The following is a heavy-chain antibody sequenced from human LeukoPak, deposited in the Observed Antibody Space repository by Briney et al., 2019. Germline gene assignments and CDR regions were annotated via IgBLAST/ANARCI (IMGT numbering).Heavy chain of an antibody. CDR3: AKYWASGNYFDY. D-gene: IGHD1-14*01. J-gene: IGHJ4*02. Sequence: GGSLRLSCAASGFTFDNHAMSWVRQAPGKGLEWVSAIGYGGRSTYYADSVKGRFTISRDNSRNTVYLQMNSLRAEDTAVYYCAKYWASGNYFDYWGQGTLVTVSS. CDR1: GFTFDNHA. CDR2: IGYGGRST. V-gene: IGHV3-23*01.